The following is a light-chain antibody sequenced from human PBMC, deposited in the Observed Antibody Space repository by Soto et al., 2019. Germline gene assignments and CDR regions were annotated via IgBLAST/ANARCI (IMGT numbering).Light chain of an antibody. J-gene: IGKJ4*01. Sequence: DIEMTQSPSSLSASVGDRVTITCRASRTIDNYLNWYQQKPGKAPKVLIHAASSLQSGVPSRFSGSGFGTDFTLTISSLQPDDFATDFCQQSYSSPLTFGGGTKVDIK. CDR3: QQSYSSPLT. CDR2: AAS. CDR1: RTIDNY. V-gene: IGKV1-39*01.